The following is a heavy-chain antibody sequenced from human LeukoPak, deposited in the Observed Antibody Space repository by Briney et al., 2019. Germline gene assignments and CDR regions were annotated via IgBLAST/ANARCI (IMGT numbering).Heavy chain of an antibody. CDR3: ARDVYDSSGYYLDY. V-gene: IGHV4-61*02. J-gene: IGHJ4*02. D-gene: IGHD3-22*01. CDR2: MYPSGNT. Sequence: SETLSLTCTVSGASISSGRNGWGWIRQPAGKGLEWIGRMYPSGNTNYNPSLKSRFTILVDTSKNQFSLKLSSVTAADTALYYCARDVYDSSGYYLDYWGQGTLVTVSS. CDR1: GASISSGRNG.